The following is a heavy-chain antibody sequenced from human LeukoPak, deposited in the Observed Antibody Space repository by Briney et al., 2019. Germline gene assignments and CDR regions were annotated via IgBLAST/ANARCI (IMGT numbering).Heavy chain of an antibody. CDR1: GASMKDNY. D-gene: IGHD3-3*01. Sequence: SETLSLTCTVSGASMKDNYWSWIRQPAGKRLEWIGRIYSSGATDYGPSLKSRVTMSIETSKNQFSLNLRSVTATDTAVYYCARGPLMRVSGTIDYWGQGTLATVSS. CDR2: IYSSGAT. V-gene: IGHV4-4*07. J-gene: IGHJ4*02. CDR3: ARGPLMRVSGTIDY.